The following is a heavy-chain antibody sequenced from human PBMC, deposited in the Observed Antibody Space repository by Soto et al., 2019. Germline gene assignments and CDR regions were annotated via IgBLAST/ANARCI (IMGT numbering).Heavy chain of an antibody. D-gene: IGHD3-3*01. V-gene: IGHV4-61*08. CDR3: ARARITIFGVVIGVHYYGMDV. CDR1: GASVSTEGYY. CDR2: VHHSGIT. Sequence: SETLSLTCTVSGASVSTEGYYWSWIRQPPGKGLEWMGYVHHSGITNHDPSLKSRLTTSVDTSKNQVSLRLYSVTAADTAVYYCARARITIFGVVIGVHYYGMDVWGQGTTVTVSS. J-gene: IGHJ6*02.